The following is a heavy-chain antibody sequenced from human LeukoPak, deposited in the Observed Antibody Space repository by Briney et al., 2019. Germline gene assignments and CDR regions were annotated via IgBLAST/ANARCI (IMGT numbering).Heavy chain of an antibody. CDR2: IYYSGST. D-gene: IGHD4-17*01. CDR1: GGSTSSYY. Sequence: SETLSLTCTVSGGSTSSYYWSWIRQPPGKGLEWIGYIYYSGSTNYNPSLKSRVTISVDTSKNQFSLKLSSVTAADTAVYYCARDVPYGDYAWFDPWGQGTLVTVSS. J-gene: IGHJ5*02. V-gene: IGHV4-59*01. CDR3: ARDVPYGDYAWFDP.